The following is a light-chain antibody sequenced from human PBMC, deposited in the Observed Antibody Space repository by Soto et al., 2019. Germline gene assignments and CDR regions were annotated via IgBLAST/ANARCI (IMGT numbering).Light chain of an antibody. J-gene: IGKJ2*01. V-gene: IGKV3-15*01. CDR2: GAS. Sequence: EIVMTQPPATLSVSPGERATLSCRASQSVSSNLAWYQQKPGQAPRLLIYGASTRATGIPARFSGSGSGTEFTLTISSLQSEDFAVYYCQQYNNWRRTFGQGTKLEIK. CDR3: QQYNNWRRT. CDR1: QSVSSN.